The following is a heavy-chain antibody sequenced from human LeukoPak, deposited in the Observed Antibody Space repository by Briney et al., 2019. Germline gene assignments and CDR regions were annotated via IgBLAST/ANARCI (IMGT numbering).Heavy chain of an antibody. V-gene: IGHV4-31*03. Sequence: PSETLSLTCTVSGGSISSGGYYWSWIRQHPGKGLEWIGYIYYSGSTYYNPSLKSRVTISVDTSKNQFSLKLSSVTAADTAVYCCARARRPTYYFDYWGQGTLVTVFS. J-gene: IGHJ4*02. CDR1: GGSISSGGYY. CDR2: IYYSGST. CDR3: ARARRPTYYFDY.